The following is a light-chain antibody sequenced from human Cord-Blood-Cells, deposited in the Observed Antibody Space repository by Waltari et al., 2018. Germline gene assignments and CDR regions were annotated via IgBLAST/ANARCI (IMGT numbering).Light chain of an antibody. Sequence: EIVLTQSPGTLSLSPGERATLSCRASKSVSSSYLAWYQQKPGQAPSLRIYGASSRATCIPDRFSGSGAGKDFTLTISRLEPEDFAVYYCQQYGSSPRTFGQGTKVEIK. J-gene: IGKJ1*01. CDR2: GAS. V-gene: IGKV3-20*01. CDR3: QQYGSSPRT. CDR1: KSVSSSY.